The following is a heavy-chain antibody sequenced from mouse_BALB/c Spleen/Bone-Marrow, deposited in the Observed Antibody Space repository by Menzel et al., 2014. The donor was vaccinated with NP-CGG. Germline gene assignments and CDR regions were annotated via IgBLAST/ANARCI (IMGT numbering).Heavy chain of an antibody. J-gene: IGHJ3*01. CDR3: ARRGDGYYAWFAY. CDR1: GFNIKDTY. D-gene: IGHD2-3*01. V-gene: IGHV14-3*02. Sequence: EVQVVESGAELVKPGASVKLSCTASGFNIKDTYMHWVKRRPEQGLEWIGRIDPANGSTKYDPKFQGKATITADTSSNTAYLQLSSLTSEDTAVYYCARRGDGYYAWFAYWGQGTLVTVSA. CDR2: IDPANGST.